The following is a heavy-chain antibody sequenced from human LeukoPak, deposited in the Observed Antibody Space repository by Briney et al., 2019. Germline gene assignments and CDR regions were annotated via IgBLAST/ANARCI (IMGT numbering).Heavy chain of an antibody. Sequence: PGGSLRLSCAASGFTFNTYGMSWVRQAPGKGLEWVSYISSSGSTIYYADSVKGRFTISRDNAKNSLYLQMNSLRAEDTAVYYCARLAHSGYDFDWFDPWGQGTLVTVSS. CDR1: GFTFNTYG. D-gene: IGHD5-12*01. CDR3: ARLAHSGYDFDWFDP. J-gene: IGHJ5*02. CDR2: ISSSGSTI. V-gene: IGHV3-48*04.